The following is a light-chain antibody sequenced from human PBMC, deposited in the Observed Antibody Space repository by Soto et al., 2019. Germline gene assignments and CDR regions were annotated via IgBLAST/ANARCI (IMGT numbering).Light chain of an antibody. V-gene: IGKV3-11*01. Sequence: ESVLTQSPATLSLSPGERATLSCRASPSVSNSLAWYQHKPGQAPRLLIYDASNRATGVPTRFSGSGSATDFTLTISSLEPEDFAVYFCQQRCDWPLTFGGGTKVDIK. CDR3: QQRCDWPLT. CDR1: PSVSNS. J-gene: IGKJ4*01. CDR2: DAS.